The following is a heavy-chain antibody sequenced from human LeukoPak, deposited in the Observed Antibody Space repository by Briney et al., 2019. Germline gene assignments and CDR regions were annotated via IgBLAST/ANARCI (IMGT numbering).Heavy chain of an antibody. D-gene: IGHD3-10*01. J-gene: IGHJ4*02. CDR1: GGSFSGYY. V-gene: IGHV4-34*01. CDR3: ARDYGSGSYGVDY. CDR2: INHSGST. Sequence: SETLSLTCAVYGGSFSGYYWSWIRQPPGKGLEWIGEINHSGSTNYNPSLKSRVTISVDTSKNQFSLKLSSVAAADTAVYYCARDYGSGSYGVDYWGQGTLVTVSS.